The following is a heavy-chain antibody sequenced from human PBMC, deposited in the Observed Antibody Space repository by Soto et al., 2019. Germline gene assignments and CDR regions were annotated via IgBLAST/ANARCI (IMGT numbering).Heavy chain of an antibody. J-gene: IGHJ4*02. V-gene: IGHV4-59*01. D-gene: IGHD2-15*01. CDR2: IYYSGST. CDR3: ARGDELLRD. CDR1: GGSISSYY. Sequence: QVQLQESGPGLVKPSETLSLTCTVSGGSISSYYWSWIRQPPGKGLEWIGYIYYSGSTNYNPSLKSRVTISVDTSKNQFSLKLSSVTAADTAVYYCARGDELLRDWGQGTLVTVSS.